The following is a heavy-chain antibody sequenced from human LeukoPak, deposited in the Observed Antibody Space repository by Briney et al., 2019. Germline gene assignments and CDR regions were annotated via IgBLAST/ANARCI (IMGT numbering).Heavy chain of an antibody. V-gene: IGHV4-39*07. CDR3: ARDAGKPRGFDP. Sequence: SETLSLTCTVSGGSISSSSYYWGWIRQPPGTGLEWIGSIYYSGSTYYNPSLKSRVTISVDTSKNQFSLKLSSVTAADTAVYYCARDAGKPRGFDPWGQGTLVTVSS. J-gene: IGHJ5*02. CDR2: IYYSGST. D-gene: IGHD3-10*01. CDR1: GGSISSSSYY.